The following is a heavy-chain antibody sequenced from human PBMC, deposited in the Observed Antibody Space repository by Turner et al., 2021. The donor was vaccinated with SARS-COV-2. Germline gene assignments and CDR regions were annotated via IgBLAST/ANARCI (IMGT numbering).Heavy chain of an antibody. Sequence: GQLVESGGGVVQPGRSLRLPCAASAFTFSSYAMHWVRQAPGKGLEWVAVISYDVSNKYYADSVKGRITISRDNSKNTLNLQMNSLRAEDTAVYYCARDLVATTQLFDYWGQGTLVTVSS. V-gene: IGHV3-30-3*01. D-gene: IGHD5-12*01. CDR2: ISYDVSNK. CDR3: ARDLVATTQLFDY. J-gene: IGHJ4*02. CDR1: AFTFSSYA.